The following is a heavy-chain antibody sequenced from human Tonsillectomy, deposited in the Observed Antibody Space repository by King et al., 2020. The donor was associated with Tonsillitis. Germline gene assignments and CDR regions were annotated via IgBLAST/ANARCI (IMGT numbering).Heavy chain of an antibody. CDR1: GDSISSYY. V-gene: IGHV4-59*01. CDR3: ARFGLGYCSGGNCYSDLDY. Sequence: QLQESGPGLVKPSETLSLNCTVSGDSISSYYWSWIRQPPRKGLEWIGYIYYTGSTNYNPSLKSRVTISVDTSKNQFSLKLSSVTAADTAVYYCARFGLGYCSGGNCYSDLDYWGQGTLVTVSS. J-gene: IGHJ4*02. D-gene: IGHD2-15*01. CDR2: IYYTGST.